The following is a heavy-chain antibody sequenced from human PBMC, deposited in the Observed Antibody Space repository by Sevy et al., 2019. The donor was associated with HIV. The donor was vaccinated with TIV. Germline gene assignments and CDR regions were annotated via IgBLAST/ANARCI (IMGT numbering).Heavy chain of an antibody. J-gene: IGHJ4*02. CDR3: ARDRADIVVVVASTGNDY. Sequence: PSVKVSCKASGYTFTSYGISWVRQAPGQGLEWMGWISASNGNTNYAQKLQGRATMTTDTSTSTAYMELRSLRCDDTAVYYCARDRADIVVVVASTGNDYWGQGTLVTVSS. CDR1: GYTFTSYG. V-gene: IGHV1-18*01. D-gene: IGHD2-15*01. CDR2: ISASNGNT.